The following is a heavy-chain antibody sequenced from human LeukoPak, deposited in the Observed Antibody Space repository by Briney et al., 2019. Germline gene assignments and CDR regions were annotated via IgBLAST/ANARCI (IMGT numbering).Heavy chain of an antibody. J-gene: IGHJ4*02. CDR2: VSGNGDAT. Sequence: GGSLSLSCAASGFTFSSYAMNWVRQAPGKGLEWISDVSGNGDATYYADSVKGRFTISRDNSKKTLYLQMNSLTAEDTAVYYCAKDLRSTYYYDTSGYLLWGQGTLVTVSS. V-gene: IGHV3-23*01. CDR3: AKDLRSTYYYDTSGYLL. D-gene: IGHD3-22*01. CDR1: GFTFSSYA.